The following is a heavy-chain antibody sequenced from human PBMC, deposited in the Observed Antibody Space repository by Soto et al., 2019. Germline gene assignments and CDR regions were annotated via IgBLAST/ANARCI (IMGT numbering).Heavy chain of an antibody. D-gene: IGHD5-12*01. CDR3: ARVLEMATINY. Sequence: SETLSLNCAVYGGSFSGFYWSWIRQPPGKGLEWIGEINHSGSTNYNPSLKSRVTISVDTSKNQFSLKLSSVTAADTAVYYCARVLEMATINYWGXGTLVTVS. CDR2: INHSGST. CDR1: GGSFSGFY. J-gene: IGHJ4*02. V-gene: IGHV4-34*01.